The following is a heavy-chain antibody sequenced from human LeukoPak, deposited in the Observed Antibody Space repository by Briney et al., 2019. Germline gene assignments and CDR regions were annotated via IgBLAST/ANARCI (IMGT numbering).Heavy chain of an antibody. CDR2: IYYSGST. J-gene: IGHJ3*02. CDR3: ARRKNSAWSTDAFDI. CDR1: GGSINSYY. V-gene: IGHV4-59*08. Sequence: PSETQSLTCTVSGGSINSYYWSWIRQPPGKGLEWVGYIYYSGSTSYNPSLKSRVTISVDTSKNQFSLKLNSVTAADTAVYYCARRKNSAWSTDAFDIWGQGTMVTVSS. D-gene: IGHD6-19*01.